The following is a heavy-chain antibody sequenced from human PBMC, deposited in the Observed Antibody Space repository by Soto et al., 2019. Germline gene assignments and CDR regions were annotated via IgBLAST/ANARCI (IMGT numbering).Heavy chain of an antibody. J-gene: IGHJ6*02. V-gene: IGHV3-30-3*01. D-gene: IGHD3-10*01. CDR2: ISYDGSNK. Sequence: HPGGSLRLSCAASGFTFSSYAMHWVRQAPGKGLEWVAVISYDGSNKYYADSVKGRFTISRDNSKNTLYLQMNSLRAEDTAVYYCAREAGLWFGELLYVVKDYYYYGMDVWGQGTTVTVSS. CDR1: GFTFSSYA. CDR3: AREAGLWFGELLYVVKDYYYYGMDV.